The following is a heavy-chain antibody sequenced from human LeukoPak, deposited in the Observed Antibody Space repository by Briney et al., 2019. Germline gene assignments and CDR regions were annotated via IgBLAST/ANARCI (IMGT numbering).Heavy chain of an antibody. CDR3: VRHTGSFPLGGMDV. D-gene: IGHD1-26*01. CDR2: IWYDGSNK. J-gene: IGHJ6*02. Sequence: GGSLRLSCAASGFTFRNYGMYWVRQAPGKGLEWVAIIWYDGSNKYYTDSAKGRFTISRDNSKNTLFLQMNNLRVEDTAVYYCVRHTGSFPLGGMDVWGQGTTVTVSS. CDR1: GFTFRNYG. V-gene: IGHV3-33*02.